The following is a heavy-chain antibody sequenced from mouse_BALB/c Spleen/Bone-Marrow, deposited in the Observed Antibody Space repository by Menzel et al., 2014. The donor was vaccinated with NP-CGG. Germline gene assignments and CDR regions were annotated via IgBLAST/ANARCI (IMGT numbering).Heavy chain of an antibody. D-gene: IGHD2-4*01. J-gene: IGHJ4*01. CDR1: GFTFSSFG. CDR3: TRKGALITHYYAMDY. CDR2: ISSGSSTI. Sequence: EVKLVESGGGLVQPGGSRKLSCAASGFTFSSFGMHWVRQAPEKGLEWVAYISSGSSTIHYADTVKGRFTISRDNPKNTLFLQMTSLRSEDTAMYYCTRKGALITHYYAMDYWGQGTSVTVSS. V-gene: IGHV5-17*02.